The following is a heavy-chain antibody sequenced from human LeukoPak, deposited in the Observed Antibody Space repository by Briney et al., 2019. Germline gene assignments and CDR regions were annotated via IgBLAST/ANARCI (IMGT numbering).Heavy chain of an antibody. CDR2: IWYDGSNK. Sequence: GGSLRLSCAASEFTFSNYALHWVRQAPGKGLEWVAVIWYDGSNKYYADSVKGRFTISRDNSKNTLFLQMNSLRAEDTAVYYCARVKGYCSRTSCYDYYYYAMDVWGQGTTVTVSS. CDR1: EFTFSNYA. V-gene: IGHV3-33*08. CDR3: ARVKGYCSRTSCYDYYYYAMDV. D-gene: IGHD2-2*01. J-gene: IGHJ6*02.